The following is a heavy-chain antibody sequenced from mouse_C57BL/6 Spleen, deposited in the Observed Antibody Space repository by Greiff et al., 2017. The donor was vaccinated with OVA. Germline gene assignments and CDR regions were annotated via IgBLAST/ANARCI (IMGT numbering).Heavy chain of an antibody. J-gene: IGHJ1*03. Sequence: VQLQQSGPGLVKPSQSLSLTCSVTGYSITSGYYWNWIRQFPGNKLEWMGYISYDGSNNYNPSLKNRISITRDTSKNQFFLKLNSVTTEDTATYYCARDYYGSRYFDVWGTGTTVTVSS. D-gene: IGHD1-1*01. CDR3: ARDYYGSRYFDV. CDR1: GYSITSGYY. CDR2: ISYDGSN. V-gene: IGHV3-6*01.